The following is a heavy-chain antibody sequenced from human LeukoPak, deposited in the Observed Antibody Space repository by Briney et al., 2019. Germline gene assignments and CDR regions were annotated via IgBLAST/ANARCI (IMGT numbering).Heavy chain of an antibody. CDR2: TSRYGEVT. Sequence: GGSLRLSCAASGFTFTNYAMSWVRQTAGKGLEWVSSTSRYGEVTFYADSVKGRFTISRDNSKNTLYLQMNSLRAEDTAVYYCAKFLPTHIVVANYYFDYWGQGTLVTVSS. J-gene: IGHJ4*02. V-gene: IGHV3-23*01. D-gene: IGHD2-21*01. CDR3: AKFLPTHIVVANYYFDY. CDR1: GFTFTNYA.